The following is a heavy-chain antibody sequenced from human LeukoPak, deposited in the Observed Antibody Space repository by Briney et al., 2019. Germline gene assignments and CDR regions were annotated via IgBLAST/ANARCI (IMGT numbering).Heavy chain of an antibody. D-gene: IGHD6-19*01. V-gene: IGHV4-59*08. J-gene: IGHJ4*02. CDR3: ATWGIAVAGTFDY. Sequence: ASETLSLTCTLSGGSISSSYWSWIRQPPGKGLERIGYIYYSGSPNNNPSFKSRVAISVDTSKNQFSLKLSSVTAADTAVYYCATWGIAVAGTFDYWGQGTLVTVST. CDR2: IYYSGSP. CDR1: GGSISSSY.